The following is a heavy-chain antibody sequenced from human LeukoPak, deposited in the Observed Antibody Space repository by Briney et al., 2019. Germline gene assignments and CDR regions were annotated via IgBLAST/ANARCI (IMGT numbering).Heavy chain of an antibody. D-gene: IGHD1-7*01. J-gene: IGHJ3*02. CDR2: IYYSGST. Sequence: SETLSLTCTVSGGSISSYYWSWIRQPPGKGLEWIGYIYYSGSTNYNPSLKSRVTISVDTSKNQFSLKLSSVTAADTAVYYCARSRYNWNYDSPDAFDIWGQGTMVTVSS. CDR3: ARSRYNWNYDSPDAFDI. V-gene: IGHV4-59*01. CDR1: GGSISSYY.